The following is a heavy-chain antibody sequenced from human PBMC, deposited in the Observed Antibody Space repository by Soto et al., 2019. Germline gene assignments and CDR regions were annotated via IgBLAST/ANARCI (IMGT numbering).Heavy chain of an antibody. V-gene: IGHV3-74*01. J-gene: IGHJ4*02. Sequence: EVQLVESGGGLVQPGGSLRLSCAASGFTFSSYWMHWVRQAPGKGLVWVSRINSDGSSTSYADSVKGRFTTSRDNAKNTLYLQMNSLRAEDTAVYYCARVLNDYGDAYTDYWGQGTLVTVSS. CDR2: INSDGSST. CDR3: ARVLNDYGDAYTDY. CDR1: GFTFSSYW. D-gene: IGHD4-17*01.